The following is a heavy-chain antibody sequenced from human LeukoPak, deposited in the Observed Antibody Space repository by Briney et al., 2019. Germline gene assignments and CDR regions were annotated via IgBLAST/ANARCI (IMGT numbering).Heavy chain of an antibody. J-gene: IGHJ4*02. CDR2: IYTSGST. V-gene: IGHV4-4*07. D-gene: IGHD5-24*01. CDR1: GGSISSYY. Sequence: SETLSLTCTVSGGSISSYYWSWIRQPAGKGLEWIGRIYTSGSTNYNPSLKSRVTMSVDTSKNQFSLKLSSVTAADTAVYYCARMPQNARAEEMATLLDYWGQGTLVTVSS. CDR3: ARMPQNARAEEMATLLDY.